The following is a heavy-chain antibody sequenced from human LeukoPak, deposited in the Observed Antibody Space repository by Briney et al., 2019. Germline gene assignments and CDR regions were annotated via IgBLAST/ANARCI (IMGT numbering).Heavy chain of an antibody. CDR2: ISSSSSYI. CDR3: ARGFTGYVFFDY. J-gene: IGHJ4*02. Sequence: PGGSLRLSCAASGFTFSSYSMNWVRQAPGKGLEWVSSISSSSSYIYYADSVKGRFTISRDNAKNSLYLQMNSLGAEDTAVYYCARGFTGYVFFDYWGQGILVTVSS. CDR1: GFTFSSYS. V-gene: IGHV3-21*01. D-gene: IGHD5-12*01.